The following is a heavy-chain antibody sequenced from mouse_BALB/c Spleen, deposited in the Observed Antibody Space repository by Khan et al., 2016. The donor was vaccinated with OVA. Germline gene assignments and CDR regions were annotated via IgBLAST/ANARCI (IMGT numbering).Heavy chain of an antibody. CDR3: ARIYGSDFDY. Sequence: VQLKQSGPELVKPGASVKISCKASGYSFTGYFMHWVMQSHGKSLEWIGRINPHIGETFYNQKFKGKATLTVDESSSTAHMELRSLASEDSAVYFCARIYGSDFDYWGQGTTLTVSP. V-gene: IGHV1-20*02. CDR1: GYSFTGYF. J-gene: IGHJ2*01. CDR2: INPHIGET. D-gene: IGHD1-1*01.